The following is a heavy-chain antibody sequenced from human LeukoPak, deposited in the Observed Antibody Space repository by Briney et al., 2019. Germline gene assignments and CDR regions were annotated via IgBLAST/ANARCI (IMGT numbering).Heavy chain of an antibody. CDR2: IYYSGST. J-gene: IGHJ4*02. Sequence: SETLSLTCSVSGGSMSSFYWSWIRQPPGKGLEWIGYIYYSGSTNYSPSLKSRVTISVDTSKNQFSLKLSSVTAADTAAYYCARLGSNVFDHWGQGTLVTVSS. D-gene: IGHD3-10*01. V-gene: IGHV4-59*01. CDR1: GGSMSSFY. CDR3: ARLGSNVFDH.